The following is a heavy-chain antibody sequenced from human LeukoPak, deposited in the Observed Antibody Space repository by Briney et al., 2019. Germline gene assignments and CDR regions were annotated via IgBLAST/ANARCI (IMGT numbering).Heavy chain of an antibody. CDR3: ARVEYSSSWVQH. V-gene: IGHV1-18*01. Sequence: ASVKVSCKASGYTFTSYGISWVRQAPGQGLEWMGWISAYNGNTNYAQKLQGGVTMTTDTSSSTAYMELRSLRSDDTAVYYCARVEYSSSWVQHWGQGTLVTVSS. J-gene: IGHJ1*01. D-gene: IGHD6-13*01. CDR1: GYTFTSYG. CDR2: ISAYNGNT.